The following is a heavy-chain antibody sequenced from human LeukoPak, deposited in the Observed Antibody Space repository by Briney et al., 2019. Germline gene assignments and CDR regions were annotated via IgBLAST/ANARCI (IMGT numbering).Heavy chain of an antibody. CDR3: ARAFVYDSSGYYYFADGTDDAFDI. D-gene: IGHD3-22*01. V-gene: IGHV1-18*01. CDR1: GYTFTSYG. Sequence: ASVKVSCKASGYTFTSYGISWVRQAPGQGLEWMGWISAYNDNTNYAQKLQGRVTMTTDTSTSTAYMELRSLRSDDTAVYYCARAFVYDSSGYYYFADGTDDAFDIWGQGTMVTVSS. CDR2: ISAYNDNT. J-gene: IGHJ3*02.